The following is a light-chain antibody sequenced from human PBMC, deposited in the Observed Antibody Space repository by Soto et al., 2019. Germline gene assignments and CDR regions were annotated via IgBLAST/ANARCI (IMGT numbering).Light chain of an antibody. V-gene: IGKV1-13*02. Sequence: IQLTQSPSSLSASVGDRVTITCRAGQVIGSALAWYQQRPGKAPKLLLYDASILEAGVPSRFSGSGSGTDFTLTISSLRPEDFATYYCQQFNSFPLTFGGGTKVQIK. J-gene: IGKJ4*01. CDR3: QQFNSFPLT. CDR1: QVIGSA. CDR2: DAS.